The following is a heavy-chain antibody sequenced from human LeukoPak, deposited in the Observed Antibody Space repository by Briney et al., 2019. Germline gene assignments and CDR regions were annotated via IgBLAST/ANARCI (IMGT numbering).Heavy chain of an antibody. V-gene: IGHV3-23*01. Sequence: GGSLRLSCAASGFIFSAYAMTWVRQAPGKGLEWVSIISGDGSTTYYADSVKGRFTTSRDNSKNTLYLQMNSLRAEDTAVYYCANPDSFDYWGQGTLVTVSS. CDR1: GFIFSAYA. J-gene: IGHJ4*02. CDR3: ANPDSFDY. CDR2: ISGDGSTT.